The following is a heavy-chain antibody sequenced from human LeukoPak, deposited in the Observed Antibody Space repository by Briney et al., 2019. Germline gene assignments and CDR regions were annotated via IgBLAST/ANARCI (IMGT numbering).Heavy chain of an antibody. CDR1: GGSISSGGYY. J-gene: IGHJ5*02. CDR3: ARGQLLPNWFDP. Sequence: PSETLSLTCTVSGGSISSGGYYWSWIRQHPGKGLEWIGYIYYSGSTYYNPSLKSRVPISVDTSKNQFSLKLSSVTAADTAVYYCARGQLLPNWFDPWGQGTLVTVSS. CDR2: IYYSGST. D-gene: IGHD2-2*01. V-gene: IGHV4-31*03.